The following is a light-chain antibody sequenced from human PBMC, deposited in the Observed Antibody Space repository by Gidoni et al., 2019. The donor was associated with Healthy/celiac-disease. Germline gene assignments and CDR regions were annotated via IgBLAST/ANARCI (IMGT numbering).Light chain of an antibody. CDR3: AAWDDSLNGVV. J-gene: IGLJ2*01. V-gene: IGLV1-44*01. CDR1: RSNIGSNT. CDR2: SNN. Sequence: QSVLTQPPSASGTHGQRVTISCSGSRSNIGSNTVNWYQQLPGTSPNLLIYSNNQRPSGVPDRFSGSKSGTSASLAISGLQSEDEADYYCAAWDDSLNGVVFGGGTKLTVL.